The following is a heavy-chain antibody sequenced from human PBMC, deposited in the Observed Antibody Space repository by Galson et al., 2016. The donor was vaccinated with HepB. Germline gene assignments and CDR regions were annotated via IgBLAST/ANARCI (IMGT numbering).Heavy chain of an antibody. V-gene: IGHV6-1*01. CDR2: IYYRSTRSKWYN. J-gene: IGHJ6*02. Sequence: CAISGDSVSSNSAAWTWIRQSPSRGLEWLGRIYYRSTRSKWYNDYAESVKSRITISPDTSKNQFSLQLNSVTPDDTAVYYCAREDIVVVVADYYYYYYGMDVWGQGTTVTVSS. CDR3: AREDIVVVVADYYYYYYGMDV. D-gene: IGHD2-15*01. CDR1: GDSVSSNSAA.